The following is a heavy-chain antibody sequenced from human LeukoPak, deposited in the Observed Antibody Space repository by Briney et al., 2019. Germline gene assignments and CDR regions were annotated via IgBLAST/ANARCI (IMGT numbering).Heavy chain of an antibody. J-gene: IGHJ4*02. CDR2: ISSSSSTI. CDR3: ARGVDKQVSAWFGDLDY. D-gene: IGHD3-10*01. CDR1: GFIFSSYS. Sequence: PGGSLRLSCSASGFIFSSYSMNSVREAPGRRLGWVLYISSSSSTINYADPGKGRFTIPRDNAKNSLYLQINSLRAEDTAVYYCARGVDKQVSAWFGDLDYWGQGTLGTVSS. V-gene: IGHV3-48*01.